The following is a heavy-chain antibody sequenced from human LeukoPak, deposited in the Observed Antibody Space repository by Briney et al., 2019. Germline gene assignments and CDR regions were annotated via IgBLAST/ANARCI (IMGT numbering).Heavy chain of an antibody. CDR2: IYHSGST. CDR1: GVSISSGGYY. V-gene: IGHV4-30-2*01. D-gene: IGHD4-23*01. J-gene: IGHJ5*01. Sequence: SETLSLTCTVSGVSISSGGYYWSWIRQPPGKGLEWIGYIYHSGSTYYNPSLKSRVTISVDGSKNQFSLKLSSVTAADTAAYYCAGNHGGWFDSWGQGTLVTVSS. CDR3: AGNHGGWFDS.